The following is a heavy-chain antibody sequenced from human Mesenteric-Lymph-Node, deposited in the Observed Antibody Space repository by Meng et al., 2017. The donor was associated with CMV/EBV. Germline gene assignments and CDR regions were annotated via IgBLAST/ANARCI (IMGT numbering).Heavy chain of an antibody. CDR2: IYSDGST. Sequence: GESLKISCATSGFTISSYYMTWVRQPPGKGLEWVSVIYSDGSTHYADSAKGRFTISRDISRNTLYLQMNSLRADDTAVYYCARRTRFLEWSTIYGMDVWGQGTTVTVSS. V-gene: IGHV3-53*01. D-gene: IGHD3-3*01. J-gene: IGHJ6*02. CDR1: GFTISSYY. CDR3: ARRTRFLEWSTIYGMDV.